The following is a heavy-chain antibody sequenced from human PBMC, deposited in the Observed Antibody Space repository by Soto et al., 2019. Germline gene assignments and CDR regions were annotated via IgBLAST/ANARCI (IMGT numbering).Heavy chain of an antibody. Sequence: PSETLSLTCSVSGGSVSNKTYYWSWIRQPPGKRLEWIGYVYYSGTTNYNPSLKSRVTVSVDLSKNQFSLRLSSVTTADTALYYCARTTAVPNTLRSRYFFDYWGQGTLVTVSS. CDR1: GGSVSNKTYY. D-gene: IGHD4-17*01. V-gene: IGHV4-61*01. CDR3: ARTTAVPNTLRSRYFFDY. CDR2: VYYSGTT. J-gene: IGHJ4*02.